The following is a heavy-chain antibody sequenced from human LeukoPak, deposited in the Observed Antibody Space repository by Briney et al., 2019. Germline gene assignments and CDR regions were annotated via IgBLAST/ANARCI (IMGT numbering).Heavy chain of an antibody. Sequence: GGSLRLSCAASGVTFSSYGMHWVRQAPGKGLEWVAVISYDGSNKYYGDSVKGRFTISRDNSKNTLYLQMNSLRAEDTAVYYCAKDRHYSSSWYYSFDYWGQGTLVTVSS. CDR1: GVTFSSYG. CDR2: ISYDGSNK. D-gene: IGHD6-13*01. CDR3: AKDRHYSSSWYYSFDY. V-gene: IGHV3-30*18. J-gene: IGHJ4*02.